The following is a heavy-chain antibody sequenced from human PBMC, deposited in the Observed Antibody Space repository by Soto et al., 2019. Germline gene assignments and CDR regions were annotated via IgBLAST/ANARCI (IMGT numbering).Heavy chain of an antibody. V-gene: IGHV3-30-3*01. CDR1: AFTFSSFA. Sequence: LRLSCAVSAFTFSSFAMHWVRQAPGKGLEWVAIISYDGSNKYYADSVKGRFTISRDNSKNTLYLQMNSLRAEDTAVYYCARDYYYDGSGHFDYWGQGTLVTVSS. CDR3: ARDYYYDGSGHFDY. D-gene: IGHD3-22*01. CDR2: ISYDGSNK. J-gene: IGHJ4*02.